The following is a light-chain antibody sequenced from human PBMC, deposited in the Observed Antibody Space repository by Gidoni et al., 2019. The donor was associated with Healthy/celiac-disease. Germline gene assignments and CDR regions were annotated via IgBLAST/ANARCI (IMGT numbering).Light chain of an antibody. V-gene: IGKV3-20*01. J-gene: IGKJ3*01. CDR2: GAS. CDR1: QSVSSSY. Sequence: EIVLTQSTGTLSLSPGERATLSCRASQSVSSSYLAWDQQKPGQAPRLLIYGASSRATGIPDRFSGSGSGTDFTLTISRLEPEDFAVYYCQQYGSSRFTFGPGTKVDIK. CDR3: QQYGSSRFT.